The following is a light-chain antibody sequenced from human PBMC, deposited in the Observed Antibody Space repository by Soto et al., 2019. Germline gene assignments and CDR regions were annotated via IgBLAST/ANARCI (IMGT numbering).Light chain of an antibody. CDR3: CSYAGSLTFEGVV. CDR2: DVT. V-gene: IGLV2-11*01. Sequence: QSALTKPRSVSGSPGQSVTISCTGTSNDVGGYNFVSWYQHHPGKTPKLMIYDVTKRPSGVPDRFSGSKSVNTASLTISGLQAEDEADYYCCSYAGSLTFEGVVFGGGTKLTVL. J-gene: IGLJ2*01. CDR1: SNDVGGYNF.